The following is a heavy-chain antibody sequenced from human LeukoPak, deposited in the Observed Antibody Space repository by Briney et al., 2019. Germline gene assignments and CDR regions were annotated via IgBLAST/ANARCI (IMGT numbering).Heavy chain of an antibody. V-gene: IGHV3-48*01. CDR1: GFPLSSYS. D-gene: IGHD2-15*01. J-gene: IGHJ4*02. CDR2: ISASGSAI. CDR3: VRVKGSYFDY. Sequence: GGSLRLSCTASGFPLSSYSMNWIRQAPGKGLEWNSYISASGSAIYYVDSVNGRVTVSRDNARNSLFLQMDSPRAEDTAVYYCVRVKGSYFDYWGPGTLVTVSS.